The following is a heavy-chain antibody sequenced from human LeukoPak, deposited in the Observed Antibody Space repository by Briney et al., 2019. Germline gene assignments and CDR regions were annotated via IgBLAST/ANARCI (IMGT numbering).Heavy chain of an antibody. CDR1: GFTFSSYA. J-gene: IGHJ4*02. Sequence: SGGSLRPSCAASGFTFSSYAMSWVRQAPGKGLEWVSAISGSGGSTYYADSVKGRFTISRDNSKNTLYLQMNSLRAEDTAVYYCAKDPPLWFGELLYVFDYWGQGTLVTVSS. CDR3: AKDPPLWFGELLYVFDY. V-gene: IGHV3-23*01. CDR2: ISGSGGST. D-gene: IGHD3-10*01.